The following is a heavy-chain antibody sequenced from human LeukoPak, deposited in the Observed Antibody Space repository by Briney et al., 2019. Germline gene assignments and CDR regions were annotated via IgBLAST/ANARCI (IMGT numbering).Heavy chain of an antibody. CDR1: GFAFSSYA. V-gene: IGHV3-23*01. D-gene: IGHD1-26*01. J-gene: IGHJ4*02. Sequence: GGSLRLSCAASGFAFSSYAMNWVRQAPGKGLEWVSAISGSGGSTYYADSVKGRFTISRDNSKNTLYLQMNSLRAEDTAVYYCANVVGATEDYFDYWGQGTLVTVSS. CDR3: ANVVGATEDYFDY. CDR2: ISGSGGST.